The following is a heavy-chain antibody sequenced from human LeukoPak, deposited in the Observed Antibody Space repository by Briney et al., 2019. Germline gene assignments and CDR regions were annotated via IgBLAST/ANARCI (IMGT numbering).Heavy chain of an antibody. CDR2: IYYSGYT. V-gene: IGHV4-59*08. CDR3: ASHFLYSSSLITPYFQH. J-gene: IGHJ1*01. D-gene: IGHD6-13*01. CDR1: GGSINSYY. Sequence: SETLSLTCTVSGGSINSYYWSWTRQPPGKGLEWIGYIYYSGYTNYNPSLKSRVTISIDTSKNQFSLKLTSVAAADTAVYYCASHFLYSSSLITPYFQHWGQGTLVTVSS.